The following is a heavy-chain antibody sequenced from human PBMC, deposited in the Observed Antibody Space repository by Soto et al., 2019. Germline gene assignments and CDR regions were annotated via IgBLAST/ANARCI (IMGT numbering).Heavy chain of an antibody. J-gene: IGHJ6*02. D-gene: IGHD4-17*01. CDR3: ASLGKGGVTTVTMMGYYGMDV. V-gene: IGHV4-34*01. CDR2: INHSGST. CDR1: GGSFSGYY. Sequence: PSETLSLTCAVYGGSFSGYYWSWIRQPPGKGLEWIGEINHSGSTNYNPSLNSRVTISVDTSKNQFSLKLSSVTAADTAVYYCASLGKGGVTTVTMMGYYGMDVGGQGTTATVSS.